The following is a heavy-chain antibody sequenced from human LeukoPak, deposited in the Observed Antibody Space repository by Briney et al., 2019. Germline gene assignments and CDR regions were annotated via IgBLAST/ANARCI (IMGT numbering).Heavy chain of an antibody. Sequence: SETLSLTCTVSGGSISSYYWSWIRQPAGKGLEWIGRIYTSGSTNYNPSLRSRVTMSVDTSKNQFSLKLSSVTAADTAVYYCARGNAGVGSSGYSLFDYWGQGTLVTVSS. J-gene: IGHJ4*02. V-gene: IGHV4-4*07. CDR2: IYTSGST. CDR3: ARGNAGVGSSGYSLFDY. CDR1: GGSISSYY. D-gene: IGHD3-22*01.